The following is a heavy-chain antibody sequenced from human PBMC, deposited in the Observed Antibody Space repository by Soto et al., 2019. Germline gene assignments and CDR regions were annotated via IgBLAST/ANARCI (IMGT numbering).Heavy chain of an antibody. CDR2: ISGSGGST. CDR1: GFTFSSYA. D-gene: IGHD2-15*01. V-gene: IGHV3-23*01. Sequence: EVQLLESGGGLVQPGGSLRLSCAASGFTFSSYAMSWVRQAPGKGLEWVSAISGSGGSTYYADSVKGRFTISRDNSKNTLYLQMNSLRAEDTAVYYCARIGYCSGGSCYWDYYYYGMDVWGQGTTVTVSS. CDR3: ARIGYCSGGSCYWDYYYYGMDV. J-gene: IGHJ6*02.